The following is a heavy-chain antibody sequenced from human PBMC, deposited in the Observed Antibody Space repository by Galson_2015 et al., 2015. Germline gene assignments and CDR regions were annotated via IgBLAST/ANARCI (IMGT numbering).Heavy chain of an antibody. V-gene: IGHV3-23*01. D-gene: IGHD2-21*01. CDR1: GFTFSSYV. Sequence: SLRLSCAASGFTFSSYVMSWVRQAPGKGLEWVSAISGSGGSTYYADSVKGRFTISGDNSKNTLYLQMNSLRAEDTAEYYCAKTDRLWGHDYWGQGTLVIVSS. CDR3: AKTDRLWGHDY. CDR2: ISGSGGST. J-gene: IGHJ4*02.